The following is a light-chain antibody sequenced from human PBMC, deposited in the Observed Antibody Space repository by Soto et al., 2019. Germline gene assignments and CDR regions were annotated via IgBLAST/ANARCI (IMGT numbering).Light chain of an antibody. CDR1: QGISSY. V-gene: IGKV1-8*01. J-gene: IGKJ5*01. Sequence: AIRMTQSPSSLSASTGDRFTITCRASQGISSYLAWYQQKPGKXPKXXIYAASTLQSGVPSRFSGSGSGTDFTITISCLQSEDFETYYCQQYYSYPITFGQGTRLEIK. CDR3: QQYYSYPIT. CDR2: AAS.